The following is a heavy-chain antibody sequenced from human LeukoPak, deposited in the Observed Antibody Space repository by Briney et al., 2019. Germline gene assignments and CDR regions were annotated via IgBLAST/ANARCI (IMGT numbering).Heavy chain of an antibody. J-gene: IGHJ5*02. D-gene: IGHD3-10*01. CDR3: ARAGRGLVNLAWFAP. V-gene: IGHV4-61*01. Sequence: SETLSLTCTVSGGSVSSGSYYWSWIRQPPGKGLEWIGYIYYSGSTNYNPSLKSRVTISVDTSKNQFSLKLSSVTAAHPAVYYCARAGRGLVNLAWFAPWGQGTLVTVSS. CDR1: GGSVSSGSYY. CDR2: IYYSGST.